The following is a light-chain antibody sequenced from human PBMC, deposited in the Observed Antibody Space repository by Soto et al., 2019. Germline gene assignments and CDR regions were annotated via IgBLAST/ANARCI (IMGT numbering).Light chain of an antibody. J-gene: IGKJ4*01. V-gene: IGKV3-15*01. CDR3: QPYNNWPLT. CDR1: QRVASD. CDR2: DTS. Sequence: VLTQSPGTLSLSPGEGATLSCRASQRVASDLAWYLQKPGQTPRLLIYDTSTRATGVPTRFSGSRSGAEFTLTINSLQSEDFAVYYCQPYNNWPLTFGGGTKV.